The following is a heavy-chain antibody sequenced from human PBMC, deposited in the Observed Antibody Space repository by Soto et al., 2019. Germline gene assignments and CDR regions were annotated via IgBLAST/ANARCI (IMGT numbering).Heavy chain of an antibody. CDR3: ARGYCSSTSCYVLNRFDP. J-gene: IGHJ5*02. V-gene: IGHV1-18*01. D-gene: IGHD2-2*01. Sequence: ASVKVSCKASGYTFTSYGISWVRQAPGQGLEWMGWISAYNGNTNYAQKLQGRVTMTTDTSTSTAYMELRSLRSDDTAVYYCARGYCSSTSCYVLNRFDPWGQGTLVTV. CDR2: ISAYNGNT. CDR1: GYTFTSYG.